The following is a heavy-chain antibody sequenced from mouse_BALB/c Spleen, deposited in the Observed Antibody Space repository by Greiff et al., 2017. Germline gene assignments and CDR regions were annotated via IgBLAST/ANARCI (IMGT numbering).Heavy chain of an antibody. J-gene: IGHJ2*01. Sequence: EVQVVESGGGLVKPGGSLKLSCAASGFTFSSYAMSWVRQTPEKRLEWVASISSGGSTYYPDSVKGRFTISRDNARNILYLQMSSLRSEDTAMYYCAREGGNYVDYWGQGTTLTVSS. V-gene: IGHV5-6-5*01. CDR1: GFTFSSYA. CDR3: AREGGNYVDY. CDR2: ISSGGST.